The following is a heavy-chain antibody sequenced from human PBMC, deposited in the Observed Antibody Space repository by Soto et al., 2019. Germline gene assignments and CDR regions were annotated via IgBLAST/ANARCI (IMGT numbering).Heavy chain of an antibody. CDR3: ARDLPPVDS. Sequence: QIQLVQSGAEVKKPGASVKVSCNASGYTFSSYHLTWVRQAPGQWLEWMGWISAYNGNTNYAQNLQGRVTMTTDPSTSTAYVELRSLRSDDTAVYYCARDLPPVDSWGQGTLVTVSS. J-gene: IGHJ4*02. V-gene: IGHV1-18*01. CDR1: GYTFSSYH. CDR2: ISAYNGNT.